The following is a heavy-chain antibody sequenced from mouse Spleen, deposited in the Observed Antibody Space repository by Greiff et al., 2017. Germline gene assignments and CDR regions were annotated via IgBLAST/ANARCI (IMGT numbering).Heavy chain of an antibody. CDR1: GFTFSDYG. V-gene: IGHV5-17*01. Sequence: EVQRVESGGGLVKPGGSLKLSCAASGFTFSDYGMHWVRQAPEKGLEWVAYISSGSSTIYYADTVKGRFTISRDNAKNTLFLQMTSLRSEDTAMYYCALARDWYFDVWGAGTTVTVSS. CDR2: ISSGSSTI. CDR3: ALARDWYFDV. J-gene: IGHJ1*01.